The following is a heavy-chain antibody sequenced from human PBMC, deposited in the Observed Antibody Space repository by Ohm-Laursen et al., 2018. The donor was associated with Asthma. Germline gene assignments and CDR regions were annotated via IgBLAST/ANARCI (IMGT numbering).Heavy chain of an antibody. CDR2: IYSGGST. CDR1: GFTVSSNY. D-gene: IGHD6-19*01. V-gene: IGHV3-53*05. Sequence: SLRLSCTASGFTVSSNYMSWVRQAPGKGLERVSVIYSGGSTYYADSVKGRFTISRDNSKNTLYLQMNSLRAEDTAVYYCARDVAGTFGYWGQGTLVTVSS. CDR3: ARDVAGTFGY. J-gene: IGHJ4*02.